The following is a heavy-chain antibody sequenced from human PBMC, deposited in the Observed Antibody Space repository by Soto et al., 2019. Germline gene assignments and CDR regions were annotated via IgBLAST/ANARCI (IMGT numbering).Heavy chain of an antibody. V-gene: IGHV1-3*01. J-gene: IGHJ5*02. CDR2: INAGNGNT. Sequence: ASVKVSCKASGYTFTSYAMHWVRQAPGQRLEWMGWINAGNGNTKYSQKFQGRVTITRDTSASTAYMELSSLRSEDTAVYYCARAGRYCSGGSCYPSNWFDPWGQGTLVTVSS. CDR3: ARAGRYCSGGSCYPSNWFDP. D-gene: IGHD2-15*01. CDR1: GYTFTSYA.